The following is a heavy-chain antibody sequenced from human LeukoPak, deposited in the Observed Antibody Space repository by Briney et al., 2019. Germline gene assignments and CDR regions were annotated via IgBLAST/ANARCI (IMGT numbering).Heavy chain of an antibody. Sequence: GGSLRLSCAASGFTFSSYAMSWVRQAPGKGLEWVASIKQDGSDKFYVASVKGRFTISRDNAKNSLYLQMNGLRAEDTAVYYCARGGAAAARKRGVDYWGQGTLVTVSS. D-gene: IGHD6-13*01. CDR3: ARGGAAAARKRGVDY. CDR2: IKQDGSDK. J-gene: IGHJ4*02. V-gene: IGHV3-7*01. CDR1: GFTFSSYA.